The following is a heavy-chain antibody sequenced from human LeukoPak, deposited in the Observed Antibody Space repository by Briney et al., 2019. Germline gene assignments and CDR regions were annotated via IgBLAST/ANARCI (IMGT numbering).Heavy chain of an antibody. CDR2: IHSGGGA. J-gene: IGHJ4*02. D-gene: IGHD3-10*01. Sequence: GGSLRLSCAASGFTFDDYAMHWVRQAPGKGLEWVSVIHSGGGAYYVESVRGRFTISRDNSKNTLHLQMNSLRAEDTAVYYCARNYYGRGAFAYWGQGTLVTVSS. V-gene: IGHV3-66*01. CDR3: ARNYYGRGAFAY. CDR1: GFTFDDYA.